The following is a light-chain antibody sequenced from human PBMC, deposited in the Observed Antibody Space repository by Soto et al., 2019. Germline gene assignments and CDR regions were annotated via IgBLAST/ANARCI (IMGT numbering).Light chain of an antibody. CDR1: QSVSSNY. CDR2: AAS. V-gene: IGKV3-20*01. Sequence: EIVLTQSPGTLSLSPGERVTLSCRASQSVSSNYLAWYQQKLGQAPRLLIYAASSRATGVPDMFSGSGSGTGFTLTITRLQPEDFAVYSCQQYGSSPPTFGRGTKLEIK. J-gene: IGKJ2*01. CDR3: QQYGSSPPT.